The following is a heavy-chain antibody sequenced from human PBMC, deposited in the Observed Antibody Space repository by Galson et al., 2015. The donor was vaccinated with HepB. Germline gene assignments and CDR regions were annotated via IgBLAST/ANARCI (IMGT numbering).Heavy chain of an antibody. CDR1: GYRLSSYW. V-gene: IGHV5-10-1*01. D-gene: IGHD6-19*01. CDR3: VSPPPDDISGWYMT. CDR2: IDPGDSYT. Sequence: QSGAEVKKPGESLRISCKGFGYRLSSYWISWVRQMPGKGLEWIGRIDPGDSYTNYSPSFQGHVTISADKSITTTYLHWSSLKVSDTAMYYCVSPPPDDISGWYMTWGQGTLVTVSS. J-gene: IGHJ4*02.